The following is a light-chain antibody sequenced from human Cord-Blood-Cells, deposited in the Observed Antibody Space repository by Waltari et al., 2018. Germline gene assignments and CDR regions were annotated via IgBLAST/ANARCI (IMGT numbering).Light chain of an antibody. CDR2: EGS. Sequence: QSALTQPASVSGSPGQSITISCTGTSSDVGSYNLVSWYQQHPAKAPQLMIYEGSKRPSGVSNRFSGSKSGNTASLTISGLQAEDEADYYCCSYAGSSTWVFGGGTKLTVL. V-gene: IGLV2-23*01. CDR3: CSYAGSSTWV. J-gene: IGLJ3*02. CDR1: SSDVGSYNL.